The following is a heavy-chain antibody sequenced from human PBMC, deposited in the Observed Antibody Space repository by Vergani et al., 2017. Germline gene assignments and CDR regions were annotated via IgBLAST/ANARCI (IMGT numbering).Heavy chain of an antibody. CDR2: INHSGST. CDR3: ARGPWFDP. CDR1: GGSFSGYY. J-gene: IGHJ5*02. V-gene: IGHV4-34*01. Sequence: QVQLQQWGAGLLKPSETLSLTCAVYGGSFSGYYWSWIRQPPGKGLEWIGEINHSGSTNYNPYLKSRVTISVDTSKNQFSLKLSSVTAADTAVYYCARGPWFDPWGQGTLVTVSS.